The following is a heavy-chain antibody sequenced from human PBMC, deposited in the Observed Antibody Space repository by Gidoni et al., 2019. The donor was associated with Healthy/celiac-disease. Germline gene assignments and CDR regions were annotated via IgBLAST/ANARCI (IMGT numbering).Heavy chain of an antibody. V-gene: IGHV1-46*01. D-gene: IGHD3-10*01. CDR1: GYTVTSYY. CDR2: INPSGGST. Sequence: QVQLVQSGAEVKKPGASVKVSCKASGYTVTSYYMHWVRQAPGQGLEWMGIINPSGGSTRYAQKFQGRVTMTRDTSTSTVYMELSSLRSEDTAVYYCARRRITMVRGVIKDKDYYYYGMDVWGQGTTVTVSS. CDR3: ARRRITMVRGVIKDKDYYYYGMDV. J-gene: IGHJ6*02.